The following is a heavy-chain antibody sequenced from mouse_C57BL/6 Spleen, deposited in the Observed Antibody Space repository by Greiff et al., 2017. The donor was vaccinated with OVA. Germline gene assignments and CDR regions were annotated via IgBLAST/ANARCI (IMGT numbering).Heavy chain of an antibody. V-gene: IGHV1-80*01. Sequence: QVQLKQSGAELVKPGASVKISCKASGYAFSSYWMNWVKQRPGKGLEWIGQIYPGDGDTNSNGKFKGKATLTADKSSSTAYMQLSSLTSEDSAVYFCARQRGSSYLWYFDVWGTGTAVTVSS. J-gene: IGHJ1*03. CDR1: GYAFSSYW. D-gene: IGHD1-1*01. CDR3: ARQRGSSYLWYFDV. CDR2: IYPGDGDT.